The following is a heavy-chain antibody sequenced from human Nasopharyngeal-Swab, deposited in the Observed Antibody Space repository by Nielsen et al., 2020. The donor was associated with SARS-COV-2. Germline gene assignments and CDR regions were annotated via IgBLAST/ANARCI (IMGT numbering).Heavy chain of an antibody. CDR2: ISGSGDTT. J-gene: IGHJ6*02. CDR1: GFTFSSYA. Sequence: GGSLRLSCAASGFTFSSYAMRCVRQAPGKGLEWVSGISGSGDTTKYADSVKGRFTISRDNDKNTLYLQMNSLRAEDTAVYYCAKRRSNDNYGMDVWGQGTTVTVSS. D-gene: IGHD2-8*01. V-gene: IGHV3-23*01. CDR3: AKRRSNDNYGMDV.